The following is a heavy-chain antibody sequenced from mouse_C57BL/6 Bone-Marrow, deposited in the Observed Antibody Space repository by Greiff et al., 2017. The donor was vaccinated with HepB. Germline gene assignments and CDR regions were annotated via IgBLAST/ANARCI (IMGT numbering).Heavy chain of an antibody. V-gene: IGHV5-4*01. CDR3: ARDRGGRAWFAY. J-gene: IGHJ3*01. Sequence: EVMLVESGGGLVKPGGSLKLSCAASGFTFSSYAMSWVRQTPEKRLEWVATISDGGSYTYYPDNVKGRFTISRDNAKNNLYLQMSHLKSEDTAMYYCARDRGGRAWFAYWGQGTLVTVSA. CDR1: GFTFSSYA. D-gene: IGHD3-1*01. CDR2: ISDGGSYT.